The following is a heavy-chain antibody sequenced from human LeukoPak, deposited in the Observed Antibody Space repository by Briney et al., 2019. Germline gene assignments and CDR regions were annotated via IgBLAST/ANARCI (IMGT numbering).Heavy chain of an antibody. D-gene: IGHD3-10*01. V-gene: IGHV3-30*02. CDR3: AKELLYYYGSGAFDY. CDR1: GFTFSSYG. J-gene: IGHJ4*02. CDR2: IRYDGSNK. Sequence: PGGSLRLSCAASGFTFSSYGMHWVRQAPGKGLEWVAFIRYDGSNKYYADSVKGRFTISRDNSKNTLYLQMNSLRAEDTAVYYCAKELLYYYGSGAFDYWGQGTLVTVSS.